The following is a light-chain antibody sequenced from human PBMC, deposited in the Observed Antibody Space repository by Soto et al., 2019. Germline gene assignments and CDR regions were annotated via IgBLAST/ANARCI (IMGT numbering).Light chain of an antibody. CDR1: QSISTY. V-gene: IGKV1-39*01. J-gene: IGKJ3*01. Sequence: DIQMTQSPSSLSASVGDRVTITCRASQSISTYLHWYRQKPGKAPDLLISATSDLQSGVPSRFSGRGSETVFTLTISSLQPEDSATYFCQQYGSSGVTFGPGTKVDIK. CDR2: ATS. CDR3: QQYGSSGVT.